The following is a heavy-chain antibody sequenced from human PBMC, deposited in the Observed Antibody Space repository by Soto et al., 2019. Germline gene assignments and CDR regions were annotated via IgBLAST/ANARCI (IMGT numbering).Heavy chain of an antibody. CDR1: GGSISSSSYF. CDR2: MYYSGST. Sequence: PSETLSLTCSVSGGSISSSSYFWGWIRQPPGKGLEWIGSMYYSGSTYYNQSLKSRVTISVDTSKNQFSLKLSSVTAAYTALYYCARGPNYYDSSGYIDYWGLGTLVT. V-gene: IGHV4-39*02. D-gene: IGHD3-22*01. J-gene: IGHJ4*02. CDR3: ARGPNYYDSSGYIDY.